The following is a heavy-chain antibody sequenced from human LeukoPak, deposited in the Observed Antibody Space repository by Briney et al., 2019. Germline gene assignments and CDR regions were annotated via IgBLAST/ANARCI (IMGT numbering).Heavy chain of an antibody. CDR2: ITGSGSNT. Sequence: GGSLILSCSASGFTFGDYAMNWVRQTPGKGLEWISTITGSGSNTYYAASVKGRFTISRDNSKDTLYLQLDSLRAEDTAMYYCARDPSVAGMGRGYFDYWGQGILVTVSS. J-gene: IGHJ4*02. V-gene: IGHV3-23*01. CDR3: ARDPSVAGMGRGYFDY. CDR1: GFTFGDYA. D-gene: IGHD6-19*01.